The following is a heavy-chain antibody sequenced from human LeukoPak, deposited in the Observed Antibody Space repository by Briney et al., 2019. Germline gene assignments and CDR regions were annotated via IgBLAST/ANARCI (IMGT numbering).Heavy chain of an antibody. CDR2: IYYSGST. Sequence: SENLSLTCTVSGGSISSYYWSWIRQPPGKGLEWIGYIYYSGSTNYNPSLKSRVTISVDTSKNQFSLKLSSVTAADTAVYYCARVSPEMATIIGAFDIWGQGTMVTVSS. CDR1: GGSISSYY. J-gene: IGHJ3*02. D-gene: IGHD5-24*01. CDR3: ARVSPEMATIIGAFDI. V-gene: IGHV4-59*01.